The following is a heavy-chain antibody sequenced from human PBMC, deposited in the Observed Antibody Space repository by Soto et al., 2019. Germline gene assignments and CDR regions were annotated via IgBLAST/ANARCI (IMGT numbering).Heavy chain of an antibody. D-gene: IGHD3-22*01. J-gene: IGHJ5*02. CDR2: ISRDGSSK. CDR1: GFTFSTYG. CDR3: ANASSASSGYSS. V-gene: IGHV3-30*18. Sequence: GGSLRLSCAASGFTFSTYGMHWVRLAPGKGLDWVAVISRDGSSKYYADSVKGRFTISRDNSKNTLYLQMNSLRAEDTAVYYCANASSASSGYSSWGQATLVTVSS.